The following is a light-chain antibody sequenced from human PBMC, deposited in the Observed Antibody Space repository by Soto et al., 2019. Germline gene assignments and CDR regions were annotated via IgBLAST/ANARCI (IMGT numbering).Light chain of an antibody. J-gene: IGKJ1*01. CDR1: QSISSC. V-gene: IGKV1-12*01. CDR3: QQSDSTPPT. CDR2: AIS. Sequence: EIQLTQSPCSLSASPGERATLSCRASQSISSCLAWYQQKPGKAPKLLIYAISGMHTGVPDRFSGSGSGTDFTLTITRLQPEDFAAYFCQQSDSTPPTFGQGTKVDIK.